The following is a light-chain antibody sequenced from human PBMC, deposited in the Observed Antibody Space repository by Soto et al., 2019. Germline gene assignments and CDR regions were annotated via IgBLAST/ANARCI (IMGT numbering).Light chain of an antibody. Sequence: QSVLTQPPSASGTPGQRVTISCSGSSSNIGSNTVNWYQQLPGTAPKLLIYSNNQRPSGVPDRFSGSKSGTSASLAISGLQSEDEADYYCAAWDDSLNVSFGGGTKLNVL. CDR3: AAWDDSLNVS. V-gene: IGLV1-44*01. CDR2: SNN. J-gene: IGLJ2*01. CDR1: SSNIGSNT.